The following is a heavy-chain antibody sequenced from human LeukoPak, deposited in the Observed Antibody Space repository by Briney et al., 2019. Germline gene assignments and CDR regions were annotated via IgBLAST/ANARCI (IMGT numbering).Heavy chain of an antibody. CDR1: GYTFTSHA. V-gene: IGHV7-4-1*02. D-gene: IGHD2-2*01. CDR3: AKQGPGHCGSTSCYGVDY. Sequence: ASVKVSCKASGYTFTSHAMNWVRQAPGQGLEWMGWINTNTGNPTYAQGFTGRFVFSLDTSVSTAYLQISSLKAEDTAVYFCAKQGPGHCGSTSCYGVDYWGQGTLVTVSS. CDR2: INTNTGNP. J-gene: IGHJ4*02.